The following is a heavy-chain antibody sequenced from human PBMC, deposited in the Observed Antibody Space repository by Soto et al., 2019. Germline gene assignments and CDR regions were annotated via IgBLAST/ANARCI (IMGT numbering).Heavy chain of an antibody. J-gene: IGHJ4*02. V-gene: IGHV3-23*01. Sequence: GGSLRLSCTASGFNFNSNVMSWVRQAPGKGLEWLAIIRDDGVTTYYAASVKGRFTISRDNSMNTLYLQMKSLRAEDTAVYYCAKTYVARANFPFGSWGQGIQVTVSS. CDR2: IRDDGVTT. CDR1: GFNFNSNV. CDR3: AKTYVARANFPFGS. D-gene: IGHD2-21*01.